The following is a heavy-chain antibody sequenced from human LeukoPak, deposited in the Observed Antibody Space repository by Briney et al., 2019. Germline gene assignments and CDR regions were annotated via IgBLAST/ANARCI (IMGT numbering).Heavy chain of an antibody. CDR2: IYYSGST. D-gene: IGHD3-22*01. Sequence: SETLSLTCTVSGGSISSSSYYWGWIRQPPGKGLEWIGSIYYSGSTYYNPSLKSRVTISVDTSKNRFSLKLSSVTAADTAVYYCARDNSVGYYDSRDFDYWGQGTLVTVSS. J-gene: IGHJ4*02. CDR1: GGSISSSSYY. CDR3: ARDNSVGYYDSRDFDY. V-gene: IGHV4-39*07.